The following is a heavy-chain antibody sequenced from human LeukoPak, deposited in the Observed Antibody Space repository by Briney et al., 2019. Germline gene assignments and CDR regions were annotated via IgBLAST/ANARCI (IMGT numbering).Heavy chain of an antibody. V-gene: IGHV3-74*01. J-gene: IGHJ4*02. CDR3: AKDHGFITMIVVVPIGGYYFDY. CDR2: INSDGSST. Sequence: PGGSLRLSCAASGFTFSSYWMHWVRQAPGKGLVWVSRINSDGSSTSYADSVKGRFTISRDNSKNTLYLQMNSLRAEDTAVYYCAKDHGFITMIVVVPIGGYYFDYWGQGTLVTVSS. D-gene: IGHD3-22*01. CDR1: GFTFSSYW.